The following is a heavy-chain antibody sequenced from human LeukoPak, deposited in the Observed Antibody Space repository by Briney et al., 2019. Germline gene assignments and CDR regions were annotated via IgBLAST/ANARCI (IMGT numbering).Heavy chain of an antibody. CDR2: ISSSSSYI. CDR1: GFTFSSYS. J-gene: IGHJ4*02. D-gene: IGHD2-15*01. Sequence: GGSLRLSCAASGFTFSSYSMNWVRQAPGKGLEWVSSISSSSSYIYYADSVKGRFTISRDNAKNSLYLQMNSLRAEDTAVYYCAREERVVVADDYYFDYWGQGTLVTVSS. CDR3: AREERVVVADDYYFDY. V-gene: IGHV3-21*01.